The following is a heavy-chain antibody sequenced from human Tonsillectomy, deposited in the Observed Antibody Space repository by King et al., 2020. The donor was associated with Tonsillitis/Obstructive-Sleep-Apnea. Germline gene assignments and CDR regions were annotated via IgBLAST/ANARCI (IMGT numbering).Heavy chain of an antibody. CDR3: ARDGPGGVDY. CDR1: GFTFSTYA. V-gene: IGHV3-30*04. Sequence: QLVQSGGGVVQPGRSLRLSCAASGFTFSTYAMHWVRQAPGKGLEWVAVISYDGSNKYYAASVKGRFTISRDNSKNTLYLQMNSLRAEDTAVYYFARDGPGGVDYWGQGSLVTVSS. D-gene: IGHD2-8*02. CDR2: ISYDGSNK. J-gene: IGHJ4*02.